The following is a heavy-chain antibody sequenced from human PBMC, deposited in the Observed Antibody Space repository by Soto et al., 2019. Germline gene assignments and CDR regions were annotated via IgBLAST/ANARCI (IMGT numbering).Heavy chain of an antibody. J-gene: IGHJ4*02. CDR2: IGANGDSI. Sequence: VQLVDSGGDVVQPGGSLRLSCTGSGFTFGNYGMHWVRQAPGKGLEWVSHIGANGDSIYYADSVKGRFTISRDNSKNTLYLQMTGLRADDTAVYYCTGGSNSVYWGQGTLVTVSS. V-gene: IGHV3-23*04. CDR1: GFTFGNYG. D-gene: IGHD1-26*01. CDR3: TGGSNSVY.